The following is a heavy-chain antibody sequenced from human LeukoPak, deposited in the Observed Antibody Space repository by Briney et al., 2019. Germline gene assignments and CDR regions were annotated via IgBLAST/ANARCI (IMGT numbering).Heavy chain of an antibody. Sequence: PGGTLRLSCAASGFTFSTYGMSWVRQAPGKGLEWVSTLSTSTTRTYYADSVKGRFTISRDNSKRTLYLQMYSLRAEDTALYYCAREQPGDDFWSGYYTRRGRNWFDPWGQGTLVTVSS. J-gene: IGHJ5*02. CDR1: GFTFSTYG. CDR2: LSTSTTRT. CDR3: AREQPGDDFWSGYYTRRGRNWFDP. V-gene: IGHV3-23*01. D-gene: IGHD3-3*01.